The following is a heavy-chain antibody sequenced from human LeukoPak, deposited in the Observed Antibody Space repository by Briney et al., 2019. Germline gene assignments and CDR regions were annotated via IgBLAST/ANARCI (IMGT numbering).Heavy chain of an antibody. CDR3: ASRTVVPAAIGYSSSWGRFWFDP. CDR1: GGSFSGYY. V-gene: IGHV4-34*01. CDR2: INHSGST. Sequence: PSETLSLTCAVYGGSFSGYYWSWIRQPPGKGLEWIGEINHSGSTNYNPSLKSRVTISVDTSKNQFSLKLSSVTAADTAVHYCASRTVVPAAIGYSSSWGRFWFDPWGQGTLVTVSS. J-gene: IGHJ5*02. D-gene: IGHD6-13*01.